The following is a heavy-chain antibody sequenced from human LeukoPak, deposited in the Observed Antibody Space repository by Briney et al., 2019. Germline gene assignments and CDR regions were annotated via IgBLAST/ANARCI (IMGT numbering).Heavy chain of an antibody. J-gene: IGHJ4*02. CDR3: VREGAYSTSSPAGY. CDR2: INQDGSEK. Sequence: GGSLRLSCAASGFTFSSYWMSWVRQAPGKRLEWVANINQDGSEKYYVDSVKGRFIISRDNARNSLFLQMNILTAEDTAIYYCVREGAYSTSSPAGYWGQGTLVGVSS. CDR1: GFTFSSYW. D-gene: IGHD6-6*01. V-gene: IGHV3-7*01.